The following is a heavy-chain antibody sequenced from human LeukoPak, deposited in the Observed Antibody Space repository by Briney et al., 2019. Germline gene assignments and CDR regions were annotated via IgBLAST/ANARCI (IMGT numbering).Heavy chain of an antibody. J-gene: IGHJ3*01. CDR3: TKATGYNWNDKDAFDV. CDR1: GFTFSTYS. V-gene: IGHV3-48*04. D-gene: IGHD1-1*01. Sequence: GGSLRLSCAASGFTFSTYSMNWVRQAPGKGLEWVSGIDSGSNNIHYADSVKGRFSISRDNAENSVYLQMDGLVSEDTALYYCTKATGYNWNDKDAFDVWGQGAMVTVSS. CDR2: IDSGSNNI.